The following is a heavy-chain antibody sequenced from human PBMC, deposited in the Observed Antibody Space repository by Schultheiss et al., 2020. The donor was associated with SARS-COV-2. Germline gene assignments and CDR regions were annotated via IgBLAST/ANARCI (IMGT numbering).Heavy chain of an antibody. CDR2: IYTSGST. J-gene: IGHJ4*02. CDR3: ARGPYYYDSSGPLSLDY. Sequence: SETLSLTCTFSGGSISSYYWSWIRQPAGKGLEWIGRIYTSGSTNYNPSLKSRVTMSVDTSKNQFSLKLSSVTAADTAVYYCARGPYYYDSSGPLSLDYWGQGTLVTVSS. V-gene: IGHV4-4*07. D-gene: IGHD3-22*01. CDR1: GGSISSYY.